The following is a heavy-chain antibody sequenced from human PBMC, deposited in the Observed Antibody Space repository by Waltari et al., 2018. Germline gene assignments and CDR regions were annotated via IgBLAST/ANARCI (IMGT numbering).Heavy chain of an antibody. CDR1: GGSISRGSYY. J-gene: IGHJ4*02. Sequence: QVQLQESGPGLVKPSQTLSLTCTVSGGSISRGSYYWSWIRQPAGKGLEWIGRIYTSGSTNYNPSLKSRVTISVDTSKNQFSLKLSSVTAADTAVYYCASWSYWGQGTLVTVSS. CDR3: ASWSY. V-gene: IGHV4-61*02. CDR2: IYTSGST.